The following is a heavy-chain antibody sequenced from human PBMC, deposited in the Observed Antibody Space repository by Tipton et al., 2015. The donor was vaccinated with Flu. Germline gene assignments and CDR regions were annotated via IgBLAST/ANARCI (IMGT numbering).Heavy chain of an antibody. CDR1: GGSFSGYY. V-gene: IGHV4-34*01. J-gene: IGHJ5*02. CDR2: INHSGST. CDR3: ATLQAPPGPPS. D-gene: IGHD6-13*01. Sequence: TLSLTCAVYGGSFSGYYWSWIRQPPGKGLEWIGEINHSGSTNYNPSLKSRVTISTETSKNQFSLKLTSVTAADTAVYYCATLQAPPGPPSWGQGTLVTVSS.